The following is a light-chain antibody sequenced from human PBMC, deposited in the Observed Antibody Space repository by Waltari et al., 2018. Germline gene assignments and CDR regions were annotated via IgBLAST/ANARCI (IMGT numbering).Light chain of an antibody. CDR1: SSDVGGYNY. CDR3: NSYTSSSTLV. CDR2: DVS. Sequence: QSALTQPAPVSGSPGPSITISCTGTSSDVGGYNYVSWYQQHPGKAPKLMIYDVSNRPSGVPNRFSGSKSGNTASLTISGLQAEDEADYYCNSYTSSSTLVFGGGTKLTVL. J-gene: IGLJ2*01. V-gene: IGLV2-14*03.